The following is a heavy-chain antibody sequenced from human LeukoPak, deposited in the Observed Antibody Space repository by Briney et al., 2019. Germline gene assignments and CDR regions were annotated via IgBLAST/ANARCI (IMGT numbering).Heavy chain of an antibody. D-gene: IGHD3-10*01. Sequence: ASVKVSCKASGYTFTGYYMHWVRQAPGQGLEWMGWINPNSGGTNYAQKFQGRVTMTRDTSISTAYMELSRLRSDDTAVYYCARAVLMVRGGRTTDYYFDYWGQGTLVTVSS. J-gene: IGHJ4*02. V-gene: IGHV1-2*02. CDR1: GYTFTGYY. CDR2: INPNSGGT. CDR3: ARAVLMVRGGRTTDYYFDY.